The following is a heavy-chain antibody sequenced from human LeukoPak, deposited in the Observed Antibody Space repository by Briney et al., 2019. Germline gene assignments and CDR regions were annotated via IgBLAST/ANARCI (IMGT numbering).Heavy chain of an antibody. Sequence: GGSLRLSCAASGFTFSSYALHWVRQAPGKGLEWVSCINGYGSITNYADSVKGRFTISRDNAKNTLYLQMNSLRVEDTAVYYCARDDPTVTTGPPVGSWGQGTLVTVSS. CDR3: ARDDPTVTTGPPVGS. V-gene: IGHV3-74*01. D-gene: IGHD4-17*01. CDR1: GFTFSSYA. CDR2: INGYGSIT. J-gene: IGHJ4*02.